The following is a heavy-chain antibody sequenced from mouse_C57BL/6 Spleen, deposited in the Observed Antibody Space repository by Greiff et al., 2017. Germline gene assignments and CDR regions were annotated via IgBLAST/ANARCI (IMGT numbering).Heavy chain of an antibody. V-gene: IGHV14-3*01. D-gene: IGHD1-1*01. CDR3: ARYYYYGSLGDMDY. J-gene: IGHJ4*01. CDR2: IDPANGNT. Sequence: VQLQQSVAELVRPGASVKLSCTASGFNIKNTYMHWVKQRPEQGLEWIGRIDPANGNTKYAPKFKGKATITADTSSNTAYLQLSSLTAEDTAICDCARYYYYGSLGDMDYWGQGTSVTVAS. CDR1: GFNIKNTY.